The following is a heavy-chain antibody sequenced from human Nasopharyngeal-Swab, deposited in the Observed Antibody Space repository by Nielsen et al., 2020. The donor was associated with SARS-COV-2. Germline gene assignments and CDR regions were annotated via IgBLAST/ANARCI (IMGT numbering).Heavy chain of an antibody. J-gene: IGHJ2*01. CDR3: ARGGSDL. CDR1: GFTFSSYA. V-gene: IGHV3-30*04. Sequence: GGSLRLSCAASGFTFSSYAMHWVRQAPGKGLEGVAVISYDGSNKYYADSVKGRFTISRDNSKNTLYLQMNSLRAEDTAVYYCARGGSDLWGRGTLVTVSS. D-gene: IGHD3-16*01. CDR2: ISYDGSNK.